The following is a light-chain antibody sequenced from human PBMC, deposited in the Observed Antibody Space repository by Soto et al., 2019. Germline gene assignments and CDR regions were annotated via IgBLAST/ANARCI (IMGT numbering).Light chain of an antibody. J-gene: IGLJ1*01. CDR1: SSDVGSYNL. Sequence: QSVLTQPASVSGSPGQSITISCTGTSSDVGSYNLVSWYQQHPGKAPKLMIYEGSKRPSGVYNRLSGSKSGNTASLTISGLQAEDEADYYCCSYAGSSTSGYVFGPGNKVTVL. V-gene: IGLV2-23*01. CDR2: EGS. CDR3: CSYAGSSTSGYV.